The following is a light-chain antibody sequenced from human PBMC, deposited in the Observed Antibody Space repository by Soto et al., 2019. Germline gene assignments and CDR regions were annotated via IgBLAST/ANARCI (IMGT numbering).Light chain of an antibody. CDR3: QSYDSSLSGSRV. CDR2: GNS. J-gene: IGLJ1*01. CDR1: SSNIGAGYD. V-gene: IGLV1-40*01. Sequence: QSVLTQPPSVSGAPGQRVTISCTGSSSNIGAGYDVHWYQQLPGTAPKLLIYGNSNRPSGVPDRFSGSKSGTSASLAITGLQAEAEADYYCQSYDSSLSGSRVFGAETKFTV.